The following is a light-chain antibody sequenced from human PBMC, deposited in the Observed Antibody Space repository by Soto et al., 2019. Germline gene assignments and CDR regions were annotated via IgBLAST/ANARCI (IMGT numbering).Light chain of an antibody. CDR2: AAS. CDR3: QQSYSTLLFT. Sequence: DIQMTQSPSSLSASVGDRVTITCRASQSISSYLNWYQQKPGKAPKLLIYAASRLQSGVPSRFSGSGAGTDFTLTISSLQPEDFATYYCQQSYSTLLFTFGPGTKVDI. CDR1: QSISSY. V-gene: IGKV1-39*01. J-gene: IGKJ3*01.